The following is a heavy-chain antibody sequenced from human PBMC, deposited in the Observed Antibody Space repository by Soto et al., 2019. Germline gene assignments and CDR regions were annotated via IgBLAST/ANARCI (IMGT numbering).Heavy chain of an antibody. V-gene: IGHV4-59*01. CDR1: GGSISSDY. CDR3: ATSDPLTGYHGVYFDY. J-gene: IGHJ4*02. CDR2: IYYSGST. Sequence: SETLSLTCTVSGGSISSDYWSWIRQPPGKGLEWIGYIYYSGSTNYNPSLKSRVTISVDTSKNQFSLKLSPVTAADTAVYYCATSDPLTGYHGVYFDYWGQGTLVIVSS. D-gene: IGHD3-9*01.